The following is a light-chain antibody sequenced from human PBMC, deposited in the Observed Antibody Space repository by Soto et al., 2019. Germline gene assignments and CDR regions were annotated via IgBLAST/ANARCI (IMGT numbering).Light chain of an antibody. J-gene: IGKJ2*01. Sequence: DIVLTQSPATLSLSPGESATLSCRASQSVTNYLAWYQHKPGQAPRLLIYDVSNRATGIPARFSGSECGADFTLTISSPEPDDLAVYYCQHRSDWLYTVGQGTKLEI. CDR2: DVS. V-gene: IGKV3-11*01. CDR1: QSVTNY. CDR3: QHRSDWLYT.